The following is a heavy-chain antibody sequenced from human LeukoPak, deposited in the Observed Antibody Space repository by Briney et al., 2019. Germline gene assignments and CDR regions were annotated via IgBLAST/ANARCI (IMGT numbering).Heavy chain of an antibody. Sequence: PSQTLSLTCTVSGGSISSYYWSWIRQPPGKGLEWIGEINHSGSTNYNPSLKSRVTISVDTSKNQFSLKLSSVTAADTAVYYCAREVENYDILTGYPAQWGQGTLVTVSS. CDR3: AREVENYDILTGYPAQ. CDR2: INHSGST. J-gene: IGHJ4*02. V-gene: IGHV4-34*01. D-gene: IGHD3-9*01. CDR1: GGSISSYY.